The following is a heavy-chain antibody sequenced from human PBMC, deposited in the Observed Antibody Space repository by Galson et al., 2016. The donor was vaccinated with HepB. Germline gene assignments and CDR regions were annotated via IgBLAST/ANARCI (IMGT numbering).Heavy chain of an antibody. Sequence: SLRLSCAAPGFTFSSYSMAWVRQAPGKGLEWVSSLTSSGGSTHYTDSVKGRFTISKDNAKNSLYLRMNSLRADDTAVCYCARDPMRFAFDLWGQGTMVTVSS. V-gene: IGHV3-23*01. CDR1: GFTFSSYS. CDR3: ARDPMRFAFDL. CDR2: LTSSGGST. J-gene: IGHJ3*01.